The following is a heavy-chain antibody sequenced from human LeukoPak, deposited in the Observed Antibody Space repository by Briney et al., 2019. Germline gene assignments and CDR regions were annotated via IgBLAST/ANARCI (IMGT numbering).Heavy chain of an antibody. V-gene: IGHV3-21*01. CDR3: ARFRLSNYDILTGYYYYFDY. J-gene: IGHJ4*02. Sequence: GGSLRLSCAASGFTFSSYSMNWVRQAPGKGLEWVSSISGDSRYIYYADSVKGRFTISRDNAESSLYLQMNSLRAEDTAVYYCARFRLSNYDILTGYYYYFDYWGQGTLVTVSS. CDR1: GFTFSSYS. CDR2: ISGDSRYI. D-gene: IGHD3-9*01.